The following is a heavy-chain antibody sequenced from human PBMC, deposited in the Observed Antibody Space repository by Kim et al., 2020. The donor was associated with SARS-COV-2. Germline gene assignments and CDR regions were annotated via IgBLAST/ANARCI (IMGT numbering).Heavy chain of an antibody. CDR2: IWYDGSNK. CDR1: GFTFSSYG. D-gene: IGHD5-12*01. J-gene: IGHJ6*02. CDR3: ARDRVVSVATIKDYYYGMDV. V-gene: IGHV3-33*01. Sequence: GGSLRLSCAASGFTFSSYGMHWVRQAPGKGLEWVAVIWYDGSNKYYADSVKGRFTISRDNSKNTLYLQMNSLRAEDTAVYYCARDRVVSVATIKDYYYGMDVWGQGTTVTVSS.